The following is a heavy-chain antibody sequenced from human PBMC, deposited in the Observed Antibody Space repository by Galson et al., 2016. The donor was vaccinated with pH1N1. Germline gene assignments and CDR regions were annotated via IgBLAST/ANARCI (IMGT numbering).Heavy chain of an antibody. CDR3: ARSYCSSTSCYGGSYYYYGMDV. J-gene: IGHJ6*02. V-gene: IGHV7-4-1*04. CDR1: GYTFTSNA. D-gene: IGHD2-2*01. Sequence: SVKVSCKASGYTFTSNAMNWVRQAPGQGLEWMGWINTNTGNPTYAQGFTGRFVFSLDTSVSMEYLQISSLKAEDTAVYYCARSYCSSTSCYGGSYYYYGMDVGGQGTTVTVS. CDR2: INTNTGNP.